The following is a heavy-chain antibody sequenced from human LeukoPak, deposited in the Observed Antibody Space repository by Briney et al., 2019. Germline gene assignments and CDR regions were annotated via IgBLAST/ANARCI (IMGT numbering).Heavy chain of an antibody. J-gene: IGHJ6*02. V-gene: IGHV3-48*03. CDR2: ISSSGSTI. Sequence: PGRSLRLSCAASGFTFSSYEMNWVRQAPGKGLEWFSYISSSGSTIYYADSVKGRFTISRDNAKNSLYLQMNSLRAEDTAVYYCARDSKLTYYGMDVWGQGTTVTVSS. D-gene: IGHD1-7*01. CDR1: GFTFSSYE. CDR3: ARDSKLTYYGMDV.